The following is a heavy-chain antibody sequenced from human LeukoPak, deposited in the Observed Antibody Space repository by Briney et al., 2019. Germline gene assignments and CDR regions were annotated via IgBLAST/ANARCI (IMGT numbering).Heavy chain of an antibody. CDR1: GYTFTSYY. CDR3: ARDNSVGDIAWWFDP. Sequence: ASVKVSCKASGYTFTSYYMHWVRQAPGQGLEWMGLINPTGGSTGYAQKFQGRVTMTRYMSTTTEYMELSSLRSEDTAVYYCARDNSVGDIAWWFDPWGQGTLVTVSS. CDR2: INPTGGST. J-gene: IGHJ5*02. V-gene: IGHV1-46*01. D-gene: IGHD3-16*02.